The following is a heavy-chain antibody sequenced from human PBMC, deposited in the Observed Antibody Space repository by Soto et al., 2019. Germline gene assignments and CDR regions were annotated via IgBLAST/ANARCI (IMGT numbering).Heavy chain of an antibody. V-gene: IGHV3-30-3*01. CDR1: GFTFSSYA. Sequence: GGSLRLSCAASGFTFSSYAMHWVRQAPGKGLEWVAVISYDGSNKYYADSVKGRFTISRDNSKNTLYLQMSRLRAEDTAVYYCASDAGEGGQGGYYYGIDVWGQGTTVTVYS. CDR2: ISYDGSNK. J-gene: IGHJ6*02. CDR3: ASDAGEGGQGGYYYGIDV. D-gene: IGHD3-10*01.